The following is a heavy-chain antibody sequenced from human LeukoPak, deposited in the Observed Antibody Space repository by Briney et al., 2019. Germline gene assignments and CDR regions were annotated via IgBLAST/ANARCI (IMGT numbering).Heavy chain of an antibody. J-gene: IGHJ4*02. D-gene: IGHD3-9*01. CDR2: IKQDGSEK. CDR3: ARAMGRDILTGYSYRGPDY. V-gene: IGHV3-7*03. Sequence: GGSLRLSCAASGFTFSSYWMSWVRQAPGKGLEWVANIKQDGSEKYYVDFVKGRFTISRDNAKNSLYLQMNSLRAEDTAVYYCARAMGRDILTGYSYRGPDYWGQGTLVTVSS. CDR1: GFTFSSYW.